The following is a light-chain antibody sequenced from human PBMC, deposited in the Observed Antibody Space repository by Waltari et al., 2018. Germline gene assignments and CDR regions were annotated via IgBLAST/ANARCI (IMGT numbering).Light chain of an antibody. V-gene: IGKV1-16*01. J-gene: IGKJ3*01. Sequence: DVQMTQSPSSLSASVGDRVTNTCRASQGVGHYLAWLRQKSGKAPESLIYAASTLQPGAPSTISGSGSGTHFTLTISSLQPEDLGTYYCQQYYSYPPTFGPGTKV. CDR2: AAS. CDR3: QQYYSYPPT. CDR1: QGVGHY.